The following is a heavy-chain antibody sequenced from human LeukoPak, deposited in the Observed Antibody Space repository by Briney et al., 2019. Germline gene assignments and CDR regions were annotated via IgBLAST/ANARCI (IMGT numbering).Heavy chain of an antibody. D-gene: IGHD3-3*01. J-gene: IGHJ6*02. CDR3: ARPGSITIFGVVIIHHYYYYGMDV. V-gene: IGHV1-46*01. Sequence: GASVKVSCKASGYTFTSYYMHWVRQAPGQGLEWMGIINPSGGSTSYAQKFQGRVTMTRNTSISTAYMELSSLRSEDTAVYYCARPGSITIFGVVIIHHYYYYGMDVWGQGTTVTVSS. CDR2: INPSGGST. CDR1: GYTFTSYY.